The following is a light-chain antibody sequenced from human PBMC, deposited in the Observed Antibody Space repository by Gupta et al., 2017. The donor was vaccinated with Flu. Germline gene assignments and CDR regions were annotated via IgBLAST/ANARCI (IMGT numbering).Light chain of an antibody. Sequence: EIQMTQSPSSLSASVGDRVTITCRASQSISNYVAWFQQKPVRAPKSLIYGASSLQSGVPSKFSGSGSLTDFTLTISILQPEDFATYYCQQYHTYPLTFGRWTKVEIK. CDR1: QSISNY. J-gene: IGKJ4*01. CDR3: QQYHTYPLT. CDR2: GAS. V-gene: IGKV1-16*02.